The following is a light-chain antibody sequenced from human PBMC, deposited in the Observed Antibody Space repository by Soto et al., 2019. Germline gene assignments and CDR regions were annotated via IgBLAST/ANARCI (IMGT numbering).Light chain of an antibody. J-gene: IGKJ4*01. CDR3: QQGHTVPLT. CDR2: SAD. V-gene: IGKV1-12*01. CDR1: QDIGDA. Sequence: DIQMTQSPSSVSASVGDRVTITCRASQDIGDALAWHQQRPGEAPNLLIYSADTLHSGVPSRFSGSRSGTDFTLTISSLQPEDFATYYCQQGHTVPLTFGGGTKVEIK.